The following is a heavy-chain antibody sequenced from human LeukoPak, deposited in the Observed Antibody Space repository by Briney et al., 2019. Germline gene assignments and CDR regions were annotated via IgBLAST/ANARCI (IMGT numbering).Heavy chain of an antibody. V-gene: IGHV1-8*01. CDR3: ARNRAYDSSAKEYYFDY. CDR2: MNPNSGNT. J-gene: IGHJ4*02. Sequence: ASVKVSCKASGYTFTSYDINWVRQATGQGLEWMGWMNPNSGNTGYAQKLQGRVTMTTDTSTSTAYMELRSLRSDDTAVYYCARNRAYDSSAKEYYFDYWGQGTLVTVSS. CDR1: GYTFTSYD. D-gene: IGHD3-22*01.